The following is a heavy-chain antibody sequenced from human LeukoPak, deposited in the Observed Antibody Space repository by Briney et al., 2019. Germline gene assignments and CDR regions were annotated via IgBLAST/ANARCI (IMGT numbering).Heavy chain of an antibody. CDR3: ARGRNWGSTYYFDF. CDR1: GGSISSSGYY. CDR2: IYYSGTT. D-gene: IGHD7-27*01. V-gene: IGHV4-39*01. Sequence: SETLSLTCTVSGGSISSSGYYWGWIRQPPGKGLEWIGSIYYSGTTYYNSSLKSRVTISVDTSKNQFSLKLSSVTAADTAVYYCARGRNWGSTYYFDFWGQGTLVTVSS. J-gene: IGHJ4*02.